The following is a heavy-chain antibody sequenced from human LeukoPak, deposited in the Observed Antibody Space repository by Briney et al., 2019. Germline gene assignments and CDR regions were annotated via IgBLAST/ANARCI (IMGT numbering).Heavy chain of an antibody. CDR3: ARGGYDYIWGSYPSDY. CDR1: GFTFSSYW. J-gene: IGHJ4*02. Sequence: GGSLRLSCAASGFTFSSYWMSWVRQAPGKGLEWVANIKQDGSEKYYVDSVKGRFTISRDNAKNSLYLQMNSLRAEDTAVYYCARGGYDYIWGSYPSDYWGQGTLVTVSS. D-gene: IGHD3-16*02. V-gene: IGHV3-7*04. CDR2: IKQDGSEK.